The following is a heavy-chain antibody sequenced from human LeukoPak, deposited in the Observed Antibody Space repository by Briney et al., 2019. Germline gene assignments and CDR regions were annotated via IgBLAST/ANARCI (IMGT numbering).Heavy chain of an antibody. J-gene: IGHJ4*02. V-gene: IGHV3-23*01. D-gene: IGHD5-24*01. CDR3: AKERDGYNPFDD. CDR2: ISGSGGTT. CDR1: GFTFKRKA. Sequence: PGGSLRLSCAASGFTFKRKAMSWVRQAPGKGLEWVSGISGSGGTTNYADSVKGRFTISRDNSKNTLYLQMTSLRADDTAVYYCAKERDGYNPFDDWGQGTLVAVSS.